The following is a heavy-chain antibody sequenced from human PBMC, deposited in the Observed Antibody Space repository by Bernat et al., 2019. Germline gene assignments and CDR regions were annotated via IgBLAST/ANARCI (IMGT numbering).Heavy chain of an antibody. D-gene: IGHD3-10*02. V-gene: IGHV3-30-3*01. J-gene: IGHJ6*02. CDR1: GFTFSSYA. CDR3: ARDKVDYVGFLNGMDV. Sequence: VQLVESGGGLVQPGGSLRLSCAASGFTFSSYAMHWVRQAPGKGLEWVAVISYDGSNKYYADSVKGRFTISSDNSKNTLYLQMNSLRAEDTAVYYCARDKVDYVGFLNGMDVWGQGTTVTVSS. CDR2: ISYDGSNK.